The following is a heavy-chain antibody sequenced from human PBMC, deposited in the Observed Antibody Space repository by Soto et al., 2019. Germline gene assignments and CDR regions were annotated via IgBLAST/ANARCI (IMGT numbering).Heavy chain of an antibody. J-gene: IGHJ6*02. V-gene: IGHV1-18*01. CDR3: ARPRSHIAAPKTWEYYYGMDV. D-gene: IGHD6-6*01. CDR2: ISAYNGNT. CDR1: GYRFTSYG. Sequence: ASVKVSCKAAGYRFTSYGIGWVRQATGQGLEWMGWISAYNGNTNYAQKLQGRVTMTTDTSTSTAYMELRSLRSDDTAVYYCARPRSHIAAPKTWEYYYGMDVWGQGTTVTVSS.